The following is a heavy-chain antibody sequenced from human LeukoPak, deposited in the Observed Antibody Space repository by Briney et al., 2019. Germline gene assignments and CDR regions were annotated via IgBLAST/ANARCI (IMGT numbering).Heavy chain of an antibody. Sequence: GASVKVSCKASGGTFSSYAISWVRQAPGQGLEWMGGIIPILGTANYAQKFQGRVTITADESTSTAYMELSSLRSEDTAVYYCARSSPSSSSDYYGMDVWGQGTTVTVSS. CDR1: GGTFSSYA. V-gene: IGHV1-69*13. CDR3: ARSSPSSSSDYYGMDV. D-gene: IGHD6-13*01. J-gene: IGHJ6*02. CDR2: IIPILGTA.